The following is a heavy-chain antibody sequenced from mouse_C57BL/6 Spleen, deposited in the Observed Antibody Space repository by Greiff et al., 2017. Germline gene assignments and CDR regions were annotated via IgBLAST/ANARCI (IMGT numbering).Heavy chain of an antibody. CDR1: GFTFSDYY. CDR3: ARAPRYWYFDV. J-gene: IGHJ1*03. V-gene: IGHV5-16*01. CDR2: INYDGSST. Sequence: EVQLVESEGGLVQPGSSMKLSCTASGFTFSDYYMAWVRQVPEKGLEWVANINYDGSSTYYLDSLKSRFIISRDNAKNILYLQMSSLKSEDTATYYCARAPRYWYFDVWGTGTTVTVSS.